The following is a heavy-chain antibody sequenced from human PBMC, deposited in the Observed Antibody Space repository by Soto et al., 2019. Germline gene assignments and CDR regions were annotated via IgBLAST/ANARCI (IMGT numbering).Heavy chain of an antibody. Sequence: QITLKESGPTLVKPTQTLTLTCTFSGFSLSTSGVGVGWIRQPPGKALEWLALIYWDDDKRYSPSLKSRLTITKDTSKNQVVLTMTNMDPVDTATYYCAHRDIAAAGPADPNAFDIWGQGTMVTVSS. CDR2: IYWDDDK. CDR3: AHRDIAAAGPADPNAFDI. D-gene: IGHD6-13*01. J-gene: IGHJ3*02. CDR1: GFSLSTSGVG. V-gene: IGHV2-5*02.